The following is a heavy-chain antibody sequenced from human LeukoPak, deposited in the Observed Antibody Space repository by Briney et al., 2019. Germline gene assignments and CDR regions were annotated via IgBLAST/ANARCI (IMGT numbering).Heavy chain of an antibody. CDR2: MNPNSGNT. V-gene: IGHV1-8*01. CDR1: RYTFTSYD. CDR3: ARKNYAANRWFDP. D-gene: IGHD4/OR15-4a*01. Sequence: ASVKVSCKASRYTFTSYDINWVRQATGQGLEWMGWMNPNSGNTDYAHTFQGRVTMTRNTSINTAYMELSSLRAEDTAVYYCARKNYAANRWFDPWGQGTLVTVSS. J-gene: IGHJ5*02.